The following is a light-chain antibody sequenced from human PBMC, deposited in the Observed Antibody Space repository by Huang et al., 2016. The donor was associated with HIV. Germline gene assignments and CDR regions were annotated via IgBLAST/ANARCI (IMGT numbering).Light chain of an antibody. V-gene: IGKV4-1*01. Sequence: DIVMTQSPDSLAVSLGERAAINCKSSQSLLYRSNNKNYLAWYQQKPGQPPKLLIYGASTRESGGPDRFSGSGSGTDFTLTISSLQAADVAVYYCQQYYNTPFTFGPGTKVDIK. CDR2: GAS. CDR1: QSLLYRSNNKNY. CDR3: QQYYNTPFT. J-gene: IGKJ3*01.